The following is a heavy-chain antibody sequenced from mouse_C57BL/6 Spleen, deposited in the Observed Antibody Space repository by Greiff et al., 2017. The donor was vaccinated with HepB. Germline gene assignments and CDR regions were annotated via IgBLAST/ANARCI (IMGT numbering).Heavy chain of an antibody. Sequence: QVQLKESGAELVKPGASVKISCKASGYAFSSYWMNWVKQRPGKGLEWIGQIYPGDGDTNYNGKFKGKATLTADKSSSTAYMQLSSLTSEDSAVYFCARGYDGSFDYRGQGTTLTVSS. J-gene: IGHJ2*01. CDR2: IYPGDGDT. D-gene: IGHD2-3*01. CDR3: ARGYDGSFDY. CDR1: GYAFSSYW. V-gene: IGHV1-80*01.